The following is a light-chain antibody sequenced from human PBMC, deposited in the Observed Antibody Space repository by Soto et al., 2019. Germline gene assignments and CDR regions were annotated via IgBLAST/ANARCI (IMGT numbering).Light chain of an antibody. Sequence: QSALTQPPSVSGSSGQSVTISCTGTSSDVGSYNRVSWYQQPPGTAPKLMIYEVNNRPSGVPDRFSGSKSGNTASLTITGLQAEDEAHYYSNSYTSSNTYVFGTGTKLTVL. V-gene: IGLV2-18*02. J-gene: IGLJ1*01. CDR3: NSYTSSNTYV. CDR1: SSDVGSYNR. CDR2: EVN.